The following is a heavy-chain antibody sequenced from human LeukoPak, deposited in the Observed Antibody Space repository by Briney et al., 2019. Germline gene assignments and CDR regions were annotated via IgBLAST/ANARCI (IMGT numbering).Heavy chain of an antibody. J-gene: IGHJ3*02. D-gene: IGHD2-15*01. Sequence: GGSLRLSCAASGFTFSNYAMRWVRQAPGKGLEWVSGISGSGDSTYYADSVKGRFTISRDNSKNTLYLQMNSLRAEDTAVYYCARPVVAATTPDTFDIWGQGTMVTVSS. V-gene: IGHV3-23*01. CDR2: ISGSGDST. CDR3: ARPVVAATTPDTFDI. CDR1: GFTFSNYA.